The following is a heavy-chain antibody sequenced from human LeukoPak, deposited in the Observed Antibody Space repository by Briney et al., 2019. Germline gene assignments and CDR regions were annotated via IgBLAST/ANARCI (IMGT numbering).Heavy chain of an antibody. CDR1: GFTFDDYA. J-gene: IGHJ4*02. CDR2: ISGDGGST. V-gene: IGHV3-43*02. CDR3: AKEPTDSSGWPNFDY. D-gene: IGHD6-19*01. Sequence: PGGSLRLSCAPSGFTFDDYAMYWVRQAPGKGLEWVSLISGDGGSTYYADSVKGRFTISRDNSKNSLYLQMNSLRTEDTALYYCAKEPTDSSGWPNFDYWGQGTLVTVSS.